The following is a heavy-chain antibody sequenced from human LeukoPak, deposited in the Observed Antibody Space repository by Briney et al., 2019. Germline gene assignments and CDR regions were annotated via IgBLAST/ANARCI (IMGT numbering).Heavy chain of an antibody. Sequence: ASVKVSCKASGGTFSSYAISWVRQAPGQGLEWMGRIIPILGIANYAQKFQGRVTITADKSTSTAYMELSSLRSEDTAEYYCASEGGLGSAIWGQGTMVTVSS. D-gene: IGHD2-15*01. CDR1: GGTFSSYA. V-gene: IGHV1-69*04. CDR2: IIPILGIA. CDR3: ASEGGLGSAI. J-gene: IGHJ3*02.